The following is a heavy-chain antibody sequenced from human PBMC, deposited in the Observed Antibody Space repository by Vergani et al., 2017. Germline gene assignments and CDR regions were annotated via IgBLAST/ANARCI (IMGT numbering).Heavy chain of an antibody. Sequence: QVQLVESGGGVVQPGGSLRLSCAASGYTFSSYGMHWVRQAPGKGLEWVAFIRYDGNNKYYADSVKGRFTISRDNSKNTLNLQMNRLRAEDTAVYYCAKGDKYSFGSYYFDFWGQGTLVTVSS. D-gene: IGHD5-18*01. CDR3: AKGDKYSFGSYYFDF. CDR1: GYTFSSYG. V-gene: IGHV3-30*02. CDR2: IRYDGNNK. J-gene: IGHJ4*02.